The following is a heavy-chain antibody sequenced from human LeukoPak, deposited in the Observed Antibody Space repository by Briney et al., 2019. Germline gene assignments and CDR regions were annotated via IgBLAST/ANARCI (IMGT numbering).Heavy chain of an antibody. J-gene: IGHJ6*03. CDR1: GYTFTSYY. D-gene: IGHD6-19*01. V-gene: IGHV1-18*04. CDR2: ISAYNGNT. Sequence: GASVKVSCKASGYTFTSYYMHWVRQAPGQGLEWMGWISAYNGNTNYAQKLQGGVTMTTDTSTSTAYMELRSLRSDDTAVYYCARVPYSSGWYTYYYYYMDVWGKGTTVTISS. CDR3: ARVPYSSGWYTYYYYYMDV.